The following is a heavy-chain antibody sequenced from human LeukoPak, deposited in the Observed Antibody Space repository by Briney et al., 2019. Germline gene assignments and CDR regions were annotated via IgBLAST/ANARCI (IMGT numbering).Heavy chain of an antibody. J-gene: IGHJ4*02. CDR1: GFTFSDHY. V-gene: IGHV3-72*01. CDR3: VRAGSGWYD. CDR2: TRNKANSYTT. Sequence: PGGSLRLSCATSGFTFSDHYMDWVRQAPGKGLEWVGRTRNKANSYTTEYAASVKGRFSISRDNSKNLLYLQINSLKSEDTAVYYCVRAGSGWYDWGQGTLVTVSS. D-gene: IGHD6-19*01.